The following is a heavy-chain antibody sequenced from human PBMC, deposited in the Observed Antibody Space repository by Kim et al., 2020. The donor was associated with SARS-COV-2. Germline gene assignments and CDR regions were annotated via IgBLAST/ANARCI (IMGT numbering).Heavy chain of an antibody. V-gene: IGHV4-34*01. J-gene: IGHJ5*02. D-gene: IGHD6-19*01. CDR1: GGSFSGYY. CDR3: ARGPYTQWLVVGHWFDP. Sequence: SETLSLTCAVYGGSFSGYYWSWIRQPPGKGLEWIGEINHSGSTNYNPSLKSRVTISVDTSKNQFSLKLSSVTAADTAVYYCARGPYTQWLVVGHWFDPWGQGTLVTVSS. CDR2: INHSGST.